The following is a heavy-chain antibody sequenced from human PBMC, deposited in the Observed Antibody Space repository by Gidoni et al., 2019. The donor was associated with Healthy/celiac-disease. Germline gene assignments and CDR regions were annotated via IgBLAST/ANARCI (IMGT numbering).Heavy chain of an antibody. Sequence: GRALEWLALIYWDDDKRYSPSLKSRLTITKDTSKNQVVLKMTNMDPVDTATYYCAHRVNWNFEYWGQGTLVTVSS. V-gene: IGHV2-5*02. CDR3: AHRVNWNFEY. J-gene: IGHJ4*02. D-gene: IGHD1-20*01. CDR2: IYWDDDK.